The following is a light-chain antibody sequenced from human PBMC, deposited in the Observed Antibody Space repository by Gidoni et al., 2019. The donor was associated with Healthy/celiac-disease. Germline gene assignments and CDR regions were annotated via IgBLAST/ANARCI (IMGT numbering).Light chain of an antibody. J-gene: IGKJ5*01. V-gene: IGKV1-27*01. CDR1: QGISNY. Sequence: DIQMTQSPSSLSASVGDRVTITCRASQGISNYLAWYQQKPGKVPKLLIYAASTLQSGVPSRFSGSGSGTDFTLTISSLQPEDVATYYCQKYNSAGTFGQXTRLEIK. CDR2: AAS. CDR3: QKYNSAGT.